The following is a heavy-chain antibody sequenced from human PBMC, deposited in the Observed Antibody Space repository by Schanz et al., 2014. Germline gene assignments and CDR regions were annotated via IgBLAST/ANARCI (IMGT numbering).Heavy chain of an antibody. CDR1: GFTVNTNY. V-gene: IGHV3-53*01. CDR2: MYINSGST. CDR3: AKEVRLVLRDWLPTPDFDY. D-gene: IGHD3-3*01. J-gene: IGHJ4*02. Sequence: VQLVESGGGLIQPGGSLRLSCAVSGFTVNTNYMSWVRQAPGKGLEWISSMYINSGSTQYADSVKGRFIISRDSSKNTLFLQMNSLRAEDTALYFCAKEVRLVLRDWLPTPDFDYWGQGTLVTVSS.